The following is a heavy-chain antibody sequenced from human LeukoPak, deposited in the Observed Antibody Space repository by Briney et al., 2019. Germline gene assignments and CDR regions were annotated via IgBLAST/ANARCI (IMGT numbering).Heavy chain of an antibody. CDR2: ISSSGSTI. V-gene: IGHV3-11*04. D-gene: IGHD1-26*01. CDR3: ASGRELLPIPCYFDY. CDR1: GFTFSDYD. Sequence: PGGSLRLSCAASGFTFSDYDMSWIRQAPGKGLEWVSYISSSGSTIYYADSVKGRFTISRDNAKNSLYLQMNSLRAEDTAVYYCASGRELLPIPCYFDYWGQGTLVTVSS. J-gene: IGHJ4*02.